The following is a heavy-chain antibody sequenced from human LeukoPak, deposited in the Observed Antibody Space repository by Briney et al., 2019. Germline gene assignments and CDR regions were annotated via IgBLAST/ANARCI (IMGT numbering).Heavy chain of an antibody. D-gene: IGHD2-21*01. V-gene: IGHV3-23*01. Sequence: GGSLRLSCAASGFTFSSYAMSWVRQAPGKGLEWVSAISGSGGSTYYADSVKGRFTISRDNAKNSLYLQMNSLRAEDTAVYYCARDNVVAGDAFDIWGQGTMVTVSS. J-gene: IGHJ3*02. CDR1: GFTFSSYA. CDR3: ARDNVVAGDAFDI. CDR2: ISGSGGST.